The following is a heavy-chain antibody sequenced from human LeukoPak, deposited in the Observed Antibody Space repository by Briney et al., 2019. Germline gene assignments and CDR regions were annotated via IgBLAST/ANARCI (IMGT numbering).Heavy chain of an antibody. V-gene: IGHV3-74*01. CDR3: ARPFGDHTGDY. CDR2: VNSDGSST. Sequence: GGSLRLSCAASGFTFSSYWMHWVRQAPGKGLVWVSRVNSDGSSTNYADSVRGRFTVSRDNAKNTLYLQTNSLRAEGTAVYYCARPFGDHTGDYWGQGTLVTVSS. CDR1: GFTFSSYW. J-gene: IGHJ4*02. D-gene: IGHD3-10*01.